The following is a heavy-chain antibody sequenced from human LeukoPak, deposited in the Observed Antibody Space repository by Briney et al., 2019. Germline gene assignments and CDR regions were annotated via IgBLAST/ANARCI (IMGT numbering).Heavy chain of an antibody. CDR1: GGSISSGSYY. Sequence: SQTLSLTCTVSGGSISSGSYYWSWIRQPAGKGLEWIGRIYTSGSTNYNPSLKSRVTISVDTSKNQFSLKLSSVTAADTAVYYCERDGGYSHGFNYLDYWGQGTLVTVSS. CDR2: IYTSGST. D-gene: IGHD5-18*01. CDR3: ERDGGYSHGFNYLDY. V-gene: IGHV4-61*02. J-gene: IGHJ4*02.